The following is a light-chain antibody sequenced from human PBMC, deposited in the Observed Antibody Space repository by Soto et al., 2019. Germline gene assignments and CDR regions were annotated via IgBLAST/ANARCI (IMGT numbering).Light chain of an antibody. CDR1: QSLVYSDGNTY. Sequence: DVVMTQSPLSLPVTLGQPASISCRSSQSLVYSDGNTYLNWFQQRPGQSPRRLIYKVSNRDSGVPDRFSGSGSGTDFTLKISRVEAEDVGLYYCMHGTHWPWTFGQGTKVEIK. J-gene: IGKJ1*01. CDR2: KVS. CDR3: MHGTHWPWT. V-gene: IGKV2-30*01.